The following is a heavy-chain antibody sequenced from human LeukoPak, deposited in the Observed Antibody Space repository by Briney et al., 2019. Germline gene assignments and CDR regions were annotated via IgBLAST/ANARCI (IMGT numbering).Heavy chain of an antibody. CDR3: AKDKRRNYYYGMDV. CDR1: GFTFDDYA. V-gene: IGHV3-9*01. Sequence: PGGSLRLSCAASGFTFDDYAMHWVRQAPGKGLEWVSGISWNSGSICYADSVKGRFTTSRDNAKNSLYLQMNSLRAEATALYYCAKDKRRNYYYGMDVWGQGTTVTVSS. CDR2: ISWNSGSI. J-gene: IGHJ6*02.